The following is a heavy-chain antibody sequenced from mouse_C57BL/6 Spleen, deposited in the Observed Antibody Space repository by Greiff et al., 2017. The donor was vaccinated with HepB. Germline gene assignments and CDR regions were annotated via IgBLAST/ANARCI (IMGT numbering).Heavy chain of an antibody. CDR2: IWRGGST. CDR3: AKNYDYDGARAMDY. D-gene: IGHD2-4*01. J-gene: IGHJ4*01. CDR1: GFSLTSYG. V-gene: IGHV2-5*01. Sequence: VKLMESGPGLVQPSQSLSITCTVSGFSLTSYGVHWVRQSPGKGLEWLGVIWRGGSTDYNAAFMSRLSITKDNSKSQVFFKMNSLQADDTAIYYCAKNYDYDGARAMDYWGQGTSVTVSS.